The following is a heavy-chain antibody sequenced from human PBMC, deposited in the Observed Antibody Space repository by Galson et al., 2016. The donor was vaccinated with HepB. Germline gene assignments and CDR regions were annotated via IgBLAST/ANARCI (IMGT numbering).Heavy chain of an antibody. CDR2: ISSGGSYT. CDR3: AREDRNHAYFDY. Sequence: SLRLSCAVSGLTVSNNYMSWLRQAPGKGLEWVSYISSGGSYTNYADSVKGRFNISRDDAKNSLYMQMNSLTAEDTAVYFCAREDRNHAYFDYWGQGILVTVSS. CDR1: GLTVSNNY. J-gene: IGHJ4*02. D-gene: IGHD1-14*01. V-gene: IGHV3-11*06.